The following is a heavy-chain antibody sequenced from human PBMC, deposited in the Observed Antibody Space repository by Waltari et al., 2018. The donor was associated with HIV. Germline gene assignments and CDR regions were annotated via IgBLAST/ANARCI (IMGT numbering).Heavy chain of an antibody. CDR2: IKEDGSER. CDR1: GFTFRSSW. CDR3: ARLQWATQNLDF. J-gene: IGHJ4*02. V-gene: IGHV3-7*01. D-gene: IGHD6-19*01. Sequence: EVQLVESGGGSVQPGGSLRLSCTVSGFTFRSSWMTWVGQAPGRGLEWVANIKEDGSERSYVESVKGRFIISRDNAKNSLFLQMYGLGAEDTGVYYCARLQWATQNLDFWGQGTLVTVSS.